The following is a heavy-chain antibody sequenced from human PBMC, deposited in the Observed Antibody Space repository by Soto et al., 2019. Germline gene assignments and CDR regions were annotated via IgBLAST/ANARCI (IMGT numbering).Heavy chain of an antibody. Sequence: QVQLVQSGAEVKKPVASVKVSCKACGYTFTSYGISWVRQAPGQGLEWMGWISAYNGNTNYAQTLXXXAXXXXXXXXXXXXXXXXXXXXXXTAXXXXXXXTPDYGISWGQGTLVTVSS. J-gene: IGHJ5*02. V-gene: IGHV1-18*01. CDR2: ISAYNGNT. CDR1: GYTFTSYG. CDR3: XXXTPDYGIS. D-gene: IGHD4-17*01.